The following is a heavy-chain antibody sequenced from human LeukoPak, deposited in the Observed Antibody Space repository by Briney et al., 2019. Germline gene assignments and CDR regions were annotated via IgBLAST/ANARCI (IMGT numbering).Heavy chain of an antibody. CDR3: ARVEYYDYVWGSYRSYYFDY. D-gene: IGHD3-16*02. J-gene: IGHJ4*02. CDR2: INPNSGGT. CDR1: GYTFTGYY. V-gene: IGHV1-2*02. Sequence: ASVTVSCKASGYTFTGYYMHWVRQAPGQGLEWMGWINPNSGGTNYAQKFQGRVTMTRDTSISTAYMELSRLRSDDTAVYYCARVEYYDYVWGSYRSYYFDYWGQGTLVTVSS.